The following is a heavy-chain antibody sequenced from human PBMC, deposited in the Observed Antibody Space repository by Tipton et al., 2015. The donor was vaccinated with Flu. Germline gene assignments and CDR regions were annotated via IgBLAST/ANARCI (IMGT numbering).Heavy chain of an antibody. J-gene: IGHJ4*02. Sequence: TLSLTCTVSGGSIGVTTYYWGWIRQPPGKGLEYIGSVYYTGGTYFNPSLKSRVTVSIDTSKKQFSLKLTSVTAADTAVYYCARGSGSGTFVIFEYWGQGMLVTVSS. V-gene: IGHV4-39*07. CDR2: VYYTGGT. CDR1: GGSIGVTTYY. CDR3: ARGSGSGTFVIFEY. D-gene: IGHD3-10*01.